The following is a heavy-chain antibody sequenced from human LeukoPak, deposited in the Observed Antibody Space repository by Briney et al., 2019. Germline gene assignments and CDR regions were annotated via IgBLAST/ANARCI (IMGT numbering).Heavy chain of an antibody. D-gene: IGHD3-22*01. CDR2: INPSGGST. Sequence: GASVKVSCKASGYTFTSYYMHWVRQAPEQGLEWMGIINPSGGSTSYAQKFQGRVTMTRDTSTSTVYMELSSLRSEDTAVYYCARDVSYDSSGLDAFDIWGQGTMVTVSS. J-gene: IGHJ3*02. CDR3: ARDVSYDSSGLDAFDI. V-gene: IGHV1-46*01. CDR1: GYTFTSYY.